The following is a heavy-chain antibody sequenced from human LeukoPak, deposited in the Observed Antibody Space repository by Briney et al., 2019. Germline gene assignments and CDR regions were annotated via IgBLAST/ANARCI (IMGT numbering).Heavy chain of an antibody. J-gene: IGHJ4*02. CDR2: VNPKTGNP. V-gene: IGHV7-4-1*02. D-gene: IGHD2-21*02. CDR1: GYTFTGYY. CDR3: ARVVGCGGDCYSGISDY. Sequence: GASVKVSCKASGYTFTGYYMHWVRQAPGQGLEWMGRVNPKTGNPTYAQGFTGRFVFSLDTSVSTAYLQISSLKAEDTAVYYCARVVGCGGDCYSGISDYWGQGTLVTVSS.